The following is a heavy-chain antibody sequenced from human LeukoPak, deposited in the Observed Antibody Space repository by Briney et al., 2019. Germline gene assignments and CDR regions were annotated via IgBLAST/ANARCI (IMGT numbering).Heavy chain of an antibody. J-gene: IGHJ4*02. D-gene: IGHD1-26*01. CDR1: GFTFTSSA. V-gene: IGHV1-58*01. Sequence: ASVKVSCKASGFTFTSSAVQWVRQARGQRLEWIGWIVVGSGNTNYAQKFQERVTITRDMSTSTAYMELSSLRSEDTAVYYCAAVKGGSYPGFDYWGQGTLVTVSS. CDR3: AAVKGGSYPGFDY. CDR2: IVVGSGNT.